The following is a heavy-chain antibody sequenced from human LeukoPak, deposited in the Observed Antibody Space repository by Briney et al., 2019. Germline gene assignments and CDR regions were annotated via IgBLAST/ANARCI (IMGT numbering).Heavy chain of an antibody. D-gene: IGHD4-23*01. CDR3: ARAGYGTVVTPVD. CDR1: GFTFSSYE. CDR2: IYSGGST. V-gene: IGHV3-53*01. J-gene: IGHJ4*02. Sequence: GGSLRLSCAASGFTFSSYEMNWVRQAPGKGPEWVSVIYSGGSTYYADSVKGRFTISRDNSKSTLYIQMNSLRAEDTAVYYCARAGYGTVVTPVDWGQGTLVTVSS.